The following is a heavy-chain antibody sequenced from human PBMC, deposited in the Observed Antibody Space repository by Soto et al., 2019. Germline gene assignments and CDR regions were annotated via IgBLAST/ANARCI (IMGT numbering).Heavy chain of an antibody. CDR2: TRNKANSYTT. CDR1: GLTFSDHY. J-gene: IGHJ6*02. D-gene: IGHD4-17*01. Sequence: EVQLVESGGGLVQPGGSLRLSCAASGLTFSDHYMDWVRQAPGKGLEWVGRTRNKANSYTTEYAASVKGRFTISRDDSKNSLYLQMNSLKTEDTAVYYCARGPPSRVTTGYYYGMDVWGQGTTVTVSS. CDR3: ARGPPSRVTTGYYYGMDV. V-gene: IGHV3-72*01.